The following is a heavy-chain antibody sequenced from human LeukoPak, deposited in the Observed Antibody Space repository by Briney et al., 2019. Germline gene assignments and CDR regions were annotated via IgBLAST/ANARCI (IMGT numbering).Heavy chain of an antibody. Sequence: QTGGSLRLSCAASGFTFSTNAMHSARQAPGKWTQWQSDISYDAPPKYYADSVKCRFIISRDNSNNTLYLQMNSLTTDDTAVYYCAKHDSGGVWGGWFDPWGQGTLVTVSS. D-gene: IGHD3-16*01. CDR2: ISYDAPPK. CDR3: AKHDSGGVWGGWFDP. J-gene: IGHJ5*02. CDR1: GFTFSTNA. V-gene: IGHV3-30-3*02.